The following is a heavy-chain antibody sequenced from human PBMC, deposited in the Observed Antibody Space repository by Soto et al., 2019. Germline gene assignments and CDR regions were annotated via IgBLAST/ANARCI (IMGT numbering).Heavy chain of an antibody. Sequence: QVQLVQSGPEVKKPGASVKVSCETSGYTFTTSGISWVRQAPGQWLEWMGWISTYNGDTNSVQKFQGRVTMTADTSTGTVYMELMSLKSDDTAVYYCARQGSWPYYYYGLDVWGQGTTVTVSS. CDR1: GYTFTTSG. J-gene: IGHJ6*02. D-gene: IGHD1-26*01. V-gene: IGHV1-18*01. CDR3: ARQGSWPYYYYGLDV. CDR2: ISTYNGDT.